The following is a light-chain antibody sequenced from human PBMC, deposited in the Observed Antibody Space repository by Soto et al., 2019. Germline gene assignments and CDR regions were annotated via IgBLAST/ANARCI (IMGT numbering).Light chain of an antibody. CDR1: QGVSNY. CDR3: QQCGNWPLT. Sequence: EIMLTQSPATLSLSLGERATLSCRASQGVSNYLAWYQQKPGQAPRLLIYDASNRGTGIPARFSGSGSGTDFTLTISSLEPEDFAVYYCQQCGNWPLTFGGGTKVEIK. CDR2: DAS. J-gene: IGKJ4*01. V-gene: IGKV3-11*01.